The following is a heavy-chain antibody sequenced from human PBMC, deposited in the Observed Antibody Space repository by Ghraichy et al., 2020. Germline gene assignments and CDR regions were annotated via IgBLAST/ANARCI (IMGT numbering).Heavy chain of an antibody. J-gene: IGHJ4*02. CDR2: IDPSGGRT. D-gene: IGHD3-10*01. V-gene: IGHV3-23*01. CDR1: GFTFRSYA. CDR3: AKSRGGSGTYFRFDY. Sequence: GGSLRLSCAASGFTFRSYALNWVRQTPGKGLEWLSSIDPSGGRTYYADSGKGRFTVSRDNSKNKLYLQMSNLRAEDTALYYCAKSRGGSGTYFRFDYWGQGTLVTVSS.